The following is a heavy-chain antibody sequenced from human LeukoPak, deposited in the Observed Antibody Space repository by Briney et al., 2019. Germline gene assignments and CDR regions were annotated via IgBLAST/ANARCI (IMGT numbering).Heavy chain of an antibody. CDR3: ARNYGSGRYYNHY. CDR2: ISAYNGNT. CDR1: GYTFTSSG. V-gene: IGHV1-18*01. D-gene: IGHD3-10*01. Sequence: ASVTVSCQASGYTFTSSGISWVRQAPGQGLEWMGWISAYNGNTNYAQKLQGRVTMTPDTSTSTAYMELRNLKIDDTGLYYCARNYGSGRYYNHYWGQGTLVTVSS. J-gene: IGHJ4*02.